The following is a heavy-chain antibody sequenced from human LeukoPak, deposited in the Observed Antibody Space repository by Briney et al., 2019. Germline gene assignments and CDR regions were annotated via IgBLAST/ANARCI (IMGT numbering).Heavy chain of an antibody. V-gene: IGHV3-74*01. CDR2: INSDGSST. CDR3: ARDRDPYYYDSSGYYNAFDI. Sequence: GGSLRLSCAASGFTFSSYSMNWVRQAPGKGLVWVSRINSDGSSTSYADSVKGRFTISRDNAKNTLYLQMNSLRAEDTAVYYCARDRDPYYYDSSGYYNAFDIWGQGTMVTVSS. CDR1: GFTFSSYS. D-gene: IGHD3-22*01. J-gene: IGHJ3*02.